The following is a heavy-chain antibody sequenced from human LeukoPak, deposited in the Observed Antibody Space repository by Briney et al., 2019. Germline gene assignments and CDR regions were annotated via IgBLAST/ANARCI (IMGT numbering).Heavy chain of an antibody. CDR1: GGSIRSSYYY. V-gene: IGHV4-39*07. CDR2: IYDSGST. D-gene: IGHD3-3*01. J-gene: IGHJ6*02. CDR3: ARGLRFLEWLPYYYYYYGMDV. Sequence: PSETLSLTCTVSGGSIRSSYYYWGWIRQPPGKGLEWIGSIYDSGSTYYNPSLKSRVTISVDTSKNQFSLKLSSVTAADTAVYYCARGLRFLEWLPYYYYYYGMDVWGQGTTVTVSS.